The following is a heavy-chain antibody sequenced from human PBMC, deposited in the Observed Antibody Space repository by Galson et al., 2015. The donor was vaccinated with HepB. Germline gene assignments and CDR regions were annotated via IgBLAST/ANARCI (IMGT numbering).Heavy chain of an antibody. J-gene: IGHJ4*02. D-gene: IGHD6-13*01. Sequence: SLRLSCAASGFTFNSYAMNWVRQAPGKGLEWVSYISSSGGTIYYADSVKGRFTISRDNAKSLYLQMNNLTAEDTSVYYCARSKSPSSPSDNWGQGTLVTVSS. CDR2: ISSSGGTI. CDR1: GFTFNSYA. CDR3: ARSKSPSSPSDN. V-gene: IGHV3-48*03.